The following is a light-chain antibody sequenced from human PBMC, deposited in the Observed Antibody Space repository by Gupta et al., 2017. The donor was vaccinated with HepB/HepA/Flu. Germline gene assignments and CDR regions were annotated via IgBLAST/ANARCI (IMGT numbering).Light chain of an antibody. J-gene: IGKJ4*01. CDR1: QSVGSN. CDR2: STS. CDR3: QQYHNWPPLT. V-gene: IGKV3-15*01. Sequence: EIVMTQSPATLSVSPGERATLSCRASQSVGSNLAWYQQKPGQAPRLLIYSTSTRATGIPARFSGSGSGTEFTLSISSLQSEDFALYYCQQYHNWPPLTFGGGTKVEI.